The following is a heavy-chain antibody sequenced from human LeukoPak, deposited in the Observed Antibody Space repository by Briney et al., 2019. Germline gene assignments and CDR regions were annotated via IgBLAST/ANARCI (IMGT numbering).Heavy chain of an antibody. J-gene: IGHJ6*03. CDR2: IYSGGST. CDR1: GFTVSSNY. CDR3: ARDATGRYDFWSGYYYYYYYMDV. D-gene: IGHD3-3*01. Sequence: GGSLRLSCAASGFTVSSNYMSWVRQAPGKGLEWVSVIYSGGSTYYADSVKGRFTISRDNSKNTLYFQMNSLRAEDTAVYYCARDATGRYDFWSGYYYYYYYMDVWGKGTTVTVSS. V-gene: IGHV3-66*02.